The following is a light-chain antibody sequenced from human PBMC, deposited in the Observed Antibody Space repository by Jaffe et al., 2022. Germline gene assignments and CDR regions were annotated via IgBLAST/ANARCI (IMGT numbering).Light chain of an antibody. V-gene: IGKV3-11*01. CDR3: QQRRDWPIT. J-gene: IGKJ5*01. CDR1: QSVDRY. Sequence: EIVLTQSPATLSLSPGERAALSCRASQSVDRYLAWYQQKPGQAPRLLIYDASNRATGIPARFSGSGSDTDFTLTISSLEAEDFAIYYCQQRRDWPITFGQGTRLEIK. CDR2: DAS.